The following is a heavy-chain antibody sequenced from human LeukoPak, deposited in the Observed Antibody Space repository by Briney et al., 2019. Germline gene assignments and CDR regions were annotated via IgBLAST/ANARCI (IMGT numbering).Heavy chain of an antibody. CDR1: GYTFTSYA. V-gene: IGHV1-3*02. CDR3: ARGSYYDSSGYYFAPNDY. CDR2: SNAGNGNT. Sequence: EASVKVSCKASGYTFTSYAMHWVRQAPGQRLEWMGWSNAGNGNTKYSQEFQGRVTITRDTSASTAYMELSSLRSEDTAVYYCARGSYYDSSGYYFAPNDYWGQGTLVTVSS. J-gene: IGHJ4*02. D-gene: IGHD3-22*01.